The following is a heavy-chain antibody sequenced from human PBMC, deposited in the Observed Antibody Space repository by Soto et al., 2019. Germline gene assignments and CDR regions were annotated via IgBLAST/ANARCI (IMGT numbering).Heavy chain of an antibody. J-gene: IGHJ4*02. D-gene: IGHD3-10*01. CDR3: TTVSRITMVRGVISMDDY. V-gene: IGHV3-15*01. Sequence: GGSLRLSCAASGLTFSNAWMSWVRQAPGKGLEWVGRIKSKTDGGTTDYAAPVKGRFTISRDDSKNTLYLQMNSLKTEDTAVYYCTTVSRITMVRGVISMDDYWGQGTLVTVSS. CDR2: IKSKTDGGTT. CDR1: GLTFSNAW.